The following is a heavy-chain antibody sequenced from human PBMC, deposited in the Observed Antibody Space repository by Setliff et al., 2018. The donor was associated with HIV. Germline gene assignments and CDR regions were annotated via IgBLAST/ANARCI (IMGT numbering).Heavy chain of an antibody. CDR1: GGSITGYL. Sequence: ASETLSLTCTVSGGSITGYLWNWIRQSPGKGLEWIGYIYYNGNTNYNPTLNSRGTISVDTSKNQFSLKLTSVTAADTAVYYCAREIYGGNSRPFDYWGQGTLVTVSS. V-gene: IGHV4-59*01. CDR3: AREIYGGNSRPFDY. D-gene: IGHD4-17*01. J-gene: IGHJ4*02. CDR2: IYYNGNT.